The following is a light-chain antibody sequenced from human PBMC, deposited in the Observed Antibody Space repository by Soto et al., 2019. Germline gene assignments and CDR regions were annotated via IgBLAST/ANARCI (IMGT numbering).Light chain of an antibody. V-gene: IGKV1-27*01. Sequence: DIHMTQSPSSLSASVGYRVTITCRASQSISSYLNWYQQKPGKAPKLLIYAASTLQSGVPSRFSGSGSGTDFNLTISSLQTEDVATYFCQNYNSAPRTFGQGTKVDIK. J-gene: IGKJ1*01. CDR2: AAS. CDR3: QNYNSAPRT. CDR1: QSISSY.